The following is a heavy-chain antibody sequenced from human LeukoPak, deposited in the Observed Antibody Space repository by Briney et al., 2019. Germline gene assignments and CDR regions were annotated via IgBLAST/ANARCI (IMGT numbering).Heavy chain of an antibody. CDR3: AREDCSGGGCYFYYYYMDV. Sequence: PSETLSLTCGVSAYSISSGYYWGWIRQPPGKGLEWIGSICHSGVTYYNASLKSRVTISVDTSRNQFSLKLSSVTAADTAVYYCAREDCSGGGCYFYYYYMDVWGKGATVIVSS. CDR2: ICHSGVT. V-gene: IGHV4-38-2*02. D-gene: IGHD2-15*01. CDR1: AYSISSGYY. J-gene: IGHJ6*03.